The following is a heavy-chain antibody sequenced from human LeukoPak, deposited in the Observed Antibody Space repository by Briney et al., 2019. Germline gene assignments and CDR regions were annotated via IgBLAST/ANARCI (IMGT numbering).Heavy chain of an antibody. J-gene: IGHJ4*02. CDR2: ISYDGSNN. V-gene: IGHV3-30-3*01. CDR1: GFTFTSYP. D-gene: IGHD6-13*01. Sequence: AGSLRLSCAASGFTFTSYPRHWVRQAPGKGLEWVADISYDGSNNYYADSVKGRFTISRDNSKNTLYLQMNSLRAEDTAVYYCARPAEQQRYCFDYWRRATLVSVCS. CDR3: ARPAEQQRYCFDY.